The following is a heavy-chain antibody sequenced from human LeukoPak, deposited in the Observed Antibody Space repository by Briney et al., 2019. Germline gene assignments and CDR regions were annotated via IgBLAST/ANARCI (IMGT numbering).Heavy chain of an antibody. D-gene: IGHD7-27*01. Sequence: GGSLRLSCTASGFTFSSYSMNWVREAPGKGVEWVSYISSSSSNIFYADSFKGRFTISRDNAQNSLYPQMNSLRVEDTAVYYCARDPPGAHFDFWGQGTLVTVSS. V-gene: IGHV3-21*01. CDR2: ISSSSSNI. J-gene: IGHJ4*02. CDR3: ARDPPGAHFDF. CDR1: GFTFSSYS.